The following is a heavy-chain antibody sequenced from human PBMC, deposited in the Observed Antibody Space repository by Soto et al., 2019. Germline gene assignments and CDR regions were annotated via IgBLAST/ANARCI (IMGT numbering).Heavy chain of an antibody. V-gene: IGHV4-31*03. Sequence: QVQLQESGPGLVKPSQTLSLTCTVSGGSISSGGYYWSWIGQHPGKGLEWIGYIYYGGGTYSNPSLKSRVTISVDTSKNQFSLKLSSVTAADTAVYYCTTYYYDSSGYYRDYWGQGTLVTVSS. J-gene: IGHJ4*02. CDR2: IYYGGGT. CDR1: GGSISSGGYY. CDR3: TTYYYDSSGYYRDY. D-gene: IGHD3-22*01.